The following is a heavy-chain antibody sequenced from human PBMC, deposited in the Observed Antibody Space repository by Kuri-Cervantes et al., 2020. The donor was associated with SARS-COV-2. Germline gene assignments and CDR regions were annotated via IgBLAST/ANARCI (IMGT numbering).Heavy chain of an antibody. J-gene: IGHJ5*02. Sequence: ASVKVSCKASGYTFTSYYMHWVRQAPGQGLEWMGIINPSGGSTSYAQKFQGRVTMTEDTSTDTAYVELSSLRSEDTAVYYCATTSGSYRSNWFDPWGQGTLVTVSS. CDR2: INPSGGST. D-gene: IGHD1-26*01. CDR1: GYTFTSYY. CDR3: ATTSGSYRSNWFDP. V-gene: IGHV1-46*01.